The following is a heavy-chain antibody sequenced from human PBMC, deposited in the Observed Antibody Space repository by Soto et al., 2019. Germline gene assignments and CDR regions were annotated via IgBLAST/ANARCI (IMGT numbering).Heavy chain of an antibody. Sequence: QVQLVESGGGVVQPGRSLRLSCAASGFTFSSYGMHWVRQAPGKGLEWVAVIWYDGSNKYYADSVKGRFTISRDNSKNTLYLQMNSLRVEDTAVSYCARDLDSGSYSEDQWGQGTLITVSS. CDR3: ARDLDSGSYSEDQ. J-gene: IGHJ4*02. CDR1: GFTFSSYG. V-gene: IGHV3-33*01. D-gene: IGHD3-10*01. CDR2: IWYDGSNK.